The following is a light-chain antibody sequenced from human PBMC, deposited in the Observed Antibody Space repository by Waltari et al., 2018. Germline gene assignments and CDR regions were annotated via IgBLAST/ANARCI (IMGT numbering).Light chain of an antibody. J-gene: IGKJ4*01. V-gene: IGKV1-39*01. CDR2: TAS. Sequence: DIQMTQSPSSLSASVGDRVTITCRASQSISSYLNWYQQKPGKAPKLLIYTASSLQSGVPSRFSGSGGSGSGTDFTLTISSLQPEDFATYYCQQSYSTPLTFGGGTKVEIK. CDR1: QSISSY. CDR3: QQSYSTPLT.